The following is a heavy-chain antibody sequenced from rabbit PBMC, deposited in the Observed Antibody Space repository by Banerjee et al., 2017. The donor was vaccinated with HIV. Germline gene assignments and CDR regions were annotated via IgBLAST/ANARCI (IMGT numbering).Heavy chain of an antibody. CDR3: ARRADYAGGGNFNL. CDR1: GFSFSSSYW. Sequence: QEQLEESGGDLVKPEGSLTLTCTASGFSFSSSYWICWVRQAPGKGLEWIACIDAGYRAKTYYASWAKGRFTISKTSSTTVTLQMTSLTAADTATYFCARRADYAGGGNFNLWGPGTLVTVS. J-gene: IGHJ4*01. CDR2: IDAGYRAKT. D-gene: IGHD4-2*01. V-gene: IGHV1S45*01.